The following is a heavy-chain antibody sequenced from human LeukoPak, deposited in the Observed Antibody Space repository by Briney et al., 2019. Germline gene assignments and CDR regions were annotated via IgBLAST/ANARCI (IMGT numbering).Heavy chain of an antibody. CDR3: ARDSLGEYFDY. Sequence: GGSLRLSCAASGFTVSSNYMSWVRQAPGKGLEWVSIIYSGGSTYYADSVKGRFTISRDNSKNTLYLQMNSLRAEDTAVYYCARDSLGEYFDYWGQGALVTVSS. J-gene: IGHJ4*02. CDR2: IYSGGST. V-gene: IGHV3-66*02. CDR1: GFTVSSNY. D-gene: IGHD3-16*01.